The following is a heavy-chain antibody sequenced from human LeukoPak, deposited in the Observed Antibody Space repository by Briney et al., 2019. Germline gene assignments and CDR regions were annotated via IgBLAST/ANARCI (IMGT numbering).Heavy chain of an antibody. CDR1: GGSISSYY. J-gene: IGHJ3*02. D-gene: IGHD6-19*01. V-gene: IGHV4-4*07. CDR2: IYTSGST. CDR3: ARSQYSSGWSQEYAFDI. Sequence: SETLSLTCTVSGGSISSYYWTWIRPPAGKGLEWIGRIYTSGSTNYNPSLQSRVTMSVDMSKNQFSLKLSSVTAADTAVYYCARSQYSSGWSQEYAFDIWGQGTMVTVSS.